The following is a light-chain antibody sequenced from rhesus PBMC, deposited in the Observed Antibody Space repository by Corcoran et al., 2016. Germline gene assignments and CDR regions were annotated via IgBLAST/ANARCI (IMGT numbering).Light chain of an antibody. V-gene: IGKV1-21*01. CDR2: KAS. CDR1: QGISSW. CDR3: QQYNSAPPT. J-gene: IGKJ1*01. Sequence: DIQMTQSPSSLSASVGDRVTITCRASQGISSWLAWYPQKPGKAPNLLFYKASSLQSGVPSRFSGSGSGTDFPLTISSLQPEDFATYYCQQYNSAPPTFGQGTKVEIK.